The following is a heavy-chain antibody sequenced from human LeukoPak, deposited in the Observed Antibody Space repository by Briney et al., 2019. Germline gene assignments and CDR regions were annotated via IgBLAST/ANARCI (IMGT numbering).Heavy chain of an antibody. J-gene: IGHJ3*02. CDR1: GFTFSSYA. CDR2: ISGSVGST. CDR3: AKGHNYGDAFDI. D-gene: IGHD4-17*01. V-gene: IGHV3-23*01. Sequence: PGGSLRLSCAASGFTFSSYAMSWVRQAPGKGLEWVSAISGSVGSTYYADSVKGRFTISRDNSKDTLYLQMNSLRAEDTAVYYCAKGHNYGDAFDIWGQRTMVTVSS.